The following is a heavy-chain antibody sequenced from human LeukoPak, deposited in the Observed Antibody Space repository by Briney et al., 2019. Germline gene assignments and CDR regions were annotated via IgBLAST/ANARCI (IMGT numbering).Heavy chain of an antibody. D-gene: IGHD3-10*01. CDR2: IKLDGSEK. Sequence: GGSLRLSCVVSGFTFSNYWMSWVRQAPGKGLEWVANIKLDGSEKYYVDSVKGRFTISRDNAKNSLFLQMNSLRAEDTAVYYCARSLYDSGSSPFDHWGQGTLVTVSS. CDR1: GFTFSNYW. V-gene: IGHV3-7*04. J-gene: IGHJ4*02. CDR3: ARSLYDSGSSPFDH.